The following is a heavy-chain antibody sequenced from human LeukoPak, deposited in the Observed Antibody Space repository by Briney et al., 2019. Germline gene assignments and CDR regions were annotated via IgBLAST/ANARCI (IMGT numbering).Heavy chain of an antibody. CDR2: ISYSGST. J-gene: IGHJ4*02. CDR1: GGSISSSSYY. CDR3: ARGSSRGLGY. D-gene: IGHD3-10*01. V-gene: IGHV4-61*01. Sequence: SETLSLTCTVSGGSISSSSYYWSWIRQPPGKGLEWIGYISYSGSTNYNPSLKSRVTMLVDTSMSQFSLNLNSVTAADTAVYYCARGSSRGLGYWGQGTLVTVSS.